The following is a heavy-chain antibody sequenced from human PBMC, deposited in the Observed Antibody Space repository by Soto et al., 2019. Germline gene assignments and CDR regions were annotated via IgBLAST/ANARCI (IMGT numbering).Heavy chain of an antibody. Sequence: LRLSCEASGFNFSSYGIHWVRQAPGKGLEWVAIIWNDGSNEYYADYVKGRFTISRDNSKNTVYLQVSKLRAEDTAVYFCARDQTDSGGYSDSWGQGTLVTISS. D-gene: IGHD3-22*01. CDR2: IWNDGSNE. J-gene: IGHJ4*02. CDR1: GFNFSSYG. V-gene: IGHV3-33*01. CDR3: ARDQTDSGGYSDS.